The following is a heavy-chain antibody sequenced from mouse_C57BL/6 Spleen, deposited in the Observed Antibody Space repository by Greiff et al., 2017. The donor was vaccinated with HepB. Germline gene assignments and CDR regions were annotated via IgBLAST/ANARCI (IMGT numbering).Heavy chain of an antibody. D-gene: IGHD3-1*01. Sequence: EVQLVESEGGLVQPGSSMKLSCTASGFTFSDYYMAWVRQVPEKGLEWVANINYDGSSTYYLDSLKSRFIISRDNAKNILYLQMSSLKSEDTATYYCAREGYRAMDYWGQGTSVTVSS. J-gene: IGHJ4*01. V-gene: IGHV5-16*01. CDR1: GFTFSDYY. CDR3: AREGYRAMDY. CDR2: INYDGSST.